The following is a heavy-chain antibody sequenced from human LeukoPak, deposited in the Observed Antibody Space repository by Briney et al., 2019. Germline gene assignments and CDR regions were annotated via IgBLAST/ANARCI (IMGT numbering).Heavy chain of an antibody. CDR1: GFTFSSYS. J-gene: IGHJ4*02. Sequence: GGSLRLSCAASGFTFSSYSMNWVRQAPGKGLEWLSSIGSTGAYIFYADSVKGRFTISRDNAKNSPYLQMNSLRAEDTAIYYCARDRWELLRSVDYWGQGTLVTVS. CDR3: ARDRWELLRSVDY. CDR2: IGSTGAYI. D-gene: IGHD2-15*01. V-gene: IGHV3-21*01.